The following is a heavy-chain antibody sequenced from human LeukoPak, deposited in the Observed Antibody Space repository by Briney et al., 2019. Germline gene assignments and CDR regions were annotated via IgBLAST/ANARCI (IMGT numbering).Heavy chain of an antibody. CDR2: IYYSGST. V-gene: IGHV4-31*03. Sequence: SETLSLTCTVSGGSISSGGYYWSWIRQHPGKGLEWIGYIYYSGSTYYSPSPKSRVTISVDTSKNQFSLKLSSVTAADTAVYYCARDYRYYDSSGYLDYWGQGTLVTVSS. J-gene: IGHJ4*02. D-gene: IGHD3-22*01. CDR3: ARDYRYYDSSGYLDY. CDR1: GGSISSGGYY.